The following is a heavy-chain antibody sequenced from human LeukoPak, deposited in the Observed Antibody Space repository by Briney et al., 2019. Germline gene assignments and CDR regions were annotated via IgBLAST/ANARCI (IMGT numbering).Heavy chain of an antibody. D-gene: IGHD3-22*01. V-gene: IGHV4-39*01. Sequence: SETLSLTCVVSGGFISSGGYYWGWIRHPPEKGLEWIGSVHHSGITYYNTSLKSRVTISVDKSKNQFPLELTSVTAAATAVYYCARNPPNYYDSSGRMGAFDIWGQGTMVTVSS. J-gene: IGHJ3*02. CDR1: GGFISSGGYY. CDR2: VHHSGIT. CDR3: ARNPPNYYDSSGRMGAFDI.